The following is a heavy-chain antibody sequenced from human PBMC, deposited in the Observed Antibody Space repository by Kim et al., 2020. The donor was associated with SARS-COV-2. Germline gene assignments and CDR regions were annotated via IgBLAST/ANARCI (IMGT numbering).Heavy chain of an antibody. J-gene: IGHJ6*02. V-gene: IGHV3-7*03. CDR1: GFTFSSYW. D-gene: IGHD3-9*01. Sequence: GGSLRLSCAASGFTFSSYWMSWVRQAPGKGLEWVANIKQDGSEKYYVDSVKGRFTISRDNAKNSLYLQMNSLRAEDTAVYYCAREGLRYFDWLVTRHGMDVWGQGTTVTVSS. CDR3: AREGLRYFDWLVTRHGMDV. CDR2: IKQDGSEK.